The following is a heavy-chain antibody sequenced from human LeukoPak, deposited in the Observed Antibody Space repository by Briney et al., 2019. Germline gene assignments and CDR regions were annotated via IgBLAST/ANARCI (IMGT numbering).Heavy chain of an antibody. Sequence: PGGSLRLSCAASGFTFSSYWMSWVRQAPGKGLEWVANIKQDGSEKYYVDSVKGRFTISRDNAKNSLYLQMNSLRAEDTAVYYCARVPPDYDILTGYYTRGMYYFDYWGQGTLVTVSS. CDR3: ARVPPDYDILTGYYTRGMYYFDY. J-gene: IGHJ4*02. CDR2: IKQDGSEK. CDR1: GFTFSSYW. D-gene: IGHD3-9*01. V-gene: IGHV3-7*05.